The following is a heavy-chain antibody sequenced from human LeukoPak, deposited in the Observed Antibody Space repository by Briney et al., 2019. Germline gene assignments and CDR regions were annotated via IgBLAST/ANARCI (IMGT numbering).Heavy chain of an antibody. V-gene: IGHV1-2*02. D-gene: IGHD1-26*01. CDR3: ARQLGNYYRAFDY. J-gene: IGHJ4*02. Sequence: ASVKVSCKPSGYAFTNYYIHWVRQAPGQGPEWVGWINPASAGAAFAPKFQGRVSMTWDSSITTAYMDLTSLRSDDTAIYYCARQLGNYYRAFDYWGQGTLVTVSS. CDR2: INPASAGA. CDR1: GYAFTNYY.